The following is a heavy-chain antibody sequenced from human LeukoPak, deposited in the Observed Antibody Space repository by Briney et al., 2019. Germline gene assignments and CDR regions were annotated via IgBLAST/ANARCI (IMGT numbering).Heavy chain of an antibody. D-gene: IGHD3-9*01. J-gene: IGHJ5*02. CDR3: ARDYDVLTAYPPTQLFDP. V-gene: IGHV4-38-2*02. CDR2: IYRSGST. Sequence: SETLSLTCTVSGYSINSGYYWVWIRQPPGKGLEWIGSIYRSGSTNYNPSLKSRVTISVDTSKNQFSLKVSSVTAADTAVYYCARDYDVLTAYPPTQLFDPWGQGTLVTVSS. CDR1: GYSINSGYY.